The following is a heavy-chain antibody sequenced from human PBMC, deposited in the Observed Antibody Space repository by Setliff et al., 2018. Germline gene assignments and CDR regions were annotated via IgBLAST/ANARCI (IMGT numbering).Heavy chain of an antibody. CDR2: IIPVFRSA. Sequence: SVKVSCKASVYIFAGYYIHWVRQTPGQGLEWMGRIIPVFRSAKYAQKFQGRVTISADESSSTAYMELSSLRSEDTAVYYCARDTRDKYGRSGYYLSFDSWGQGTPVTVSS. CDR3: ARDTRDKYGRSGYYLSFDS. V-gene: IGHV1-69*13. D-gene: IGHD3-22*01. CDR1: VYIFAGYY. J-gene: IGHJ4*02.